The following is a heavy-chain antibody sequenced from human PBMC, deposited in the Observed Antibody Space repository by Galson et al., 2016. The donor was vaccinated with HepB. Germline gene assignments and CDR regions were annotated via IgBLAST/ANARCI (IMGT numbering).Heavy chain of an antibody. CDR3: VRDGELFPGMGDV. Sequence: SLRLSCAASGFAFSNYNMNWVRQAAGKGLEWLSYISTSGTTLYYADSVKGRFTISRDNARTSLYLQMNSLRDEDTAVYYCVRDGELFPGMGDVWGQGTTVTVSS. CDR1: GFAFSNYN. CDR2: ISTSGTTL. D-gene: IGHD1-14*01. V-gene: IGHV3-48*02. J-gene: IGHJ6*02.